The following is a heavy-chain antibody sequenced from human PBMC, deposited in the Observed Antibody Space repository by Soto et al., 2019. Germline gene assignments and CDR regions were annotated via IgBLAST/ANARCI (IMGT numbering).Heavy chain of an antibody. CDR2: IYYSGST. Sequence: SETLSLTCTVSGGSISSGGYYWSWIRQHPGKGLEWIGYIYYSGSTYYNPSLKSRVTISVDTSKNQFSLKLSSVTAADTAVYYCARETAAGPNWFDPWGQGTLVTVS. J-gene: IGHJ5*02. CDR1: GGSISSGGYY. CDR3: ARETAAGPNWFDP. D-gene: IGHD6-13*01. V-gene: IGHV4-31*03.